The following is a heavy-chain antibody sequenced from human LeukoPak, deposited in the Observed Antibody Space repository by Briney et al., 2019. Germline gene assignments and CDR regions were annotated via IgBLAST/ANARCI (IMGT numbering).Heavy chain of an antibody. D-gene: IGHD4-17*01. CDR1: GLTFSSYS. V-gene: IGHV3-21*01. CDR3: ARESGDYVGWNGMDV. CDR2: INSSSSYI. Sequence: GGSLTLSCAASGLTFSSYSMHWVRQAPGKGLVWVSSINSSSSYIHYADSVKGRCTISRDNAKNSLYLQMNSLRAEDTAVYYCARESGDYVGWNGMDVWGQGTTVTVSS. J-gene: IGHJ6*02.